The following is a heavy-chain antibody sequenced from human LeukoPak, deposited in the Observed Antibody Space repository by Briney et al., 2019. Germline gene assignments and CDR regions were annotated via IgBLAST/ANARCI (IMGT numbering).Heavy chain of an antibody. V-gene: IGHV3-11*01. CDR1: GFSFSDSY. CDR2: ITSSGDTI. Sequence: GGSLRPSCAASGFSFSDSYMSWIRQAPGKGLEWVSYITSSGDTIYYADSVKGRFTISRDNAKNSLYLQMNSLRAEDTAVYYCARVYSSGSNDDYWGRGTLVTVSS. J-gene: IGHJ4*02. D-gene: IGHD6-19*01. CDR3: ARVYSSGSNDDY.